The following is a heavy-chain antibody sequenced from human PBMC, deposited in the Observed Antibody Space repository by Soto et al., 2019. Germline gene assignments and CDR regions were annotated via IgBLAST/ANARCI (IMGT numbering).Heavy chain of an antibody. V-gene: IGHV3-11*06. CDR1: GFTFSDYY. Sequence: GVLRLSCASSGFTFSDYYMSCIRQAPGKGLEWVSYISSSSVYTNYADSARGRFTISRDNAKNSLYLQMNSLRAEDTGVYYCARDAPDDSSSTAYYYYGMDVWGRGTTVTVSS. CDR3: ARDAPDDSSSTAYYYYGMDV. J-gene: IGHJ6*02. D-gene: IGHD6-6*01. CDR2: ISSSSVYT.